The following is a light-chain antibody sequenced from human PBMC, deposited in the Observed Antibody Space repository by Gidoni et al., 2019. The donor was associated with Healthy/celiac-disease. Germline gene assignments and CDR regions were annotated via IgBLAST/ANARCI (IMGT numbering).Light chain of an antibody. CDR1: QSVLYSSKDKNY. Sequence: DIVMTQSPDSLPVSLGERATINCKSSQSVLYSSKDKNYLAWYQQKPGQPPKLLIYWASTRDSGVPDRFSGSGSGTDFTLTISRLEAEDVAVYYCMQDYRTPRTFGQGTKVEIK. CDR2: WAS. J-gene: IGKJ1*01. CDR3: MQDYRTPRT. V-gene: IGKV4-1*01.